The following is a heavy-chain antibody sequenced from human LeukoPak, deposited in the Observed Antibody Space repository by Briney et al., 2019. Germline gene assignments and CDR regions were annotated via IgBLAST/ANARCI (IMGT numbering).Heavy chain of an antibody. J-gene: IGHJ4*02. CDR2: IYYSGST. CDR1: GGSISSSSYS. Sequence: SETLSLTCTVSGGSISSSSYSWGWIRQPPGKGLEWIGSIYYSGSTYYNPSLKSRVTISVDTSKNQFSLKLSSVTAAGTAVYYCARSKGIAAAGFFDYWGQGTLVTVSS. V-gene: IGHV4-39*01. D-gene: IGHD6-13*01. CDR3: ARSKGIAAAGFFDY.